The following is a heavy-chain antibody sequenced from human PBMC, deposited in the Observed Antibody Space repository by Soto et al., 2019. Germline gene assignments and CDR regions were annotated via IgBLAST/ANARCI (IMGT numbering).Heavy chain of an antibody. Sequence: SETLSLTCTVSGGSISSSSYYWGWIRQPPGKGLEWIGSIYYSGSTYYNPSLKSRVTISVDTSKNQFSLKLSSVTAADTAVYYCARQGLLWFGGKLFAYWGQGTLVTVSS. CDR2: IYYSGST. CDR1: GGSISSSSYY. V-gene: IGHV4-39*01. CDR3: ARQGLLWFGGKLFAY. D-gene: IGHD3-10*01. J-gene: IGHJ4*02.